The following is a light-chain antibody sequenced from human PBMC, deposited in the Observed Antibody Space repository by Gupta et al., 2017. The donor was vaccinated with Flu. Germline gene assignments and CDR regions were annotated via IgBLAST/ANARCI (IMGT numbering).Light chain of an antibody. CDR3: QQKDSSPWT. CDR2: AAS. Sequence: DIQMTQSPSSLSESVLDRVSITYRASQKISKDLHWYQQKPGKDPELLIYAASKEQSGVPSRFSGSGSGTDFTLTISRRQPEDFANYYCQQKDSSPWTFGHGTKV. V-gene: IGKV1-39*01. J-gene: IGKJ1*01. CDR1: QKISKD.